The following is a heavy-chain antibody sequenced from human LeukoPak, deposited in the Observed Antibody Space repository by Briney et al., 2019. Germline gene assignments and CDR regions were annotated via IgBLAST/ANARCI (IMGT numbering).Heavy chain of an antibody. V-gene: IGHV1-2*06. CDR3: ASPQFDY. CDR2: INPNSGGT. J-gene: IGHJ4*02. Sequence: ASVKVSCKASGGTFSSYAISWVRQAPGQGLEWMGRINPNSGGTNYAQKFQGRVTMTRDTSISTAYMELSRLRSDDTAVYYCASPQFDYWGQGTLVTVSS. CDR1: GGTFSSYA.